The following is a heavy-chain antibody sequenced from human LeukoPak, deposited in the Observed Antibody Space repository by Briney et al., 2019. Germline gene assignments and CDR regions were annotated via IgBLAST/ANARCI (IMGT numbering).Heavy chain of an antibody. CDR2: ILHNSGGT. CDR1: GDTSIGCY. J-gene: IGHJ4*02. Sequence: ASVMVSCKAAGDTSIGCYMHCGRQHPPEGVLGLVGILHNSGGTNYDPNFQGRVTMTMDTSIGTADMELSSLRAADTAVYYCARDRDSSASPEEWGQGTLVTVSS. V-gene: IGHV1-2*02. D-gene: IGHD3-22*01. CDR3: ARDRDSSASPEE.